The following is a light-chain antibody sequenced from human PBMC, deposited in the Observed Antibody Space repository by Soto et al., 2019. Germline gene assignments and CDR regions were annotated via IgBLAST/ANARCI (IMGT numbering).Light chain of an antibody. J-gene: IGKJ4*01. Sequence: IQVTQSPSSLSASVGDRVTITCRASQDISSYLAWYQQKPGKEATLLIYAASTLQSGVPSRFSGSGFGTDFTLTIRSLQSEDFASYYCQQLRSYPSTFGGGTKVDIK. CDR2: AAS. CDR3: QQLRSYPST. V-gene: IGKV1-9*01. CDR1: QDISSY.